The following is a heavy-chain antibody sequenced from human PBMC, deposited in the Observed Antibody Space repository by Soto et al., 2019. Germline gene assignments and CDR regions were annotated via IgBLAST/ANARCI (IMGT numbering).Heavy chain of an antibody. V-gene: IGHV1-69*01. J-gene: IGHJ4*02. D-gene: IGHD3-9*01. CDR3: ARGWSYDILTAYSY. CDR1: GGTFNNHA. CDR2: IIPMFGTA. Sequence: QVQLVQSGAEVKKPGSSVKVSCKASGGTFNNHAISWVRQAPGQGLEWMGGIIPMFGTANYAQRFKGRVTVTADESTSTGYMELSSLRSEDTAVYYCARGWSYDILTAYSYWGQGTLVTVSS.